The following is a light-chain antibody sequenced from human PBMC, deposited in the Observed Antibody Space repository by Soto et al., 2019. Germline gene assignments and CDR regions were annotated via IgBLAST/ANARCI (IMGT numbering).Light chain of an antibody. J-gene: IGLJ1*01. CDR1: SSDIGTYKY. V-gene: IGLV2-11*01. CDR2: DVT. CDR3: CSFAGRYIYV. Sequence: QSALTQPASVSGSPGQSITISCTGTSSDIGTYKYVSWFQHHPGKAPKLIIFDVTKRPSGVSDRFSGSKSANTASLTISGLQAEDEADYYCCSFAGRYIYVFGTGTKLTVL.